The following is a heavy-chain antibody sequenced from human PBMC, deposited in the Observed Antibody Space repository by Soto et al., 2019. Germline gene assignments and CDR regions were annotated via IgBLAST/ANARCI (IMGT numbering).Heavy chain of an antibody. J-gene: IGHJ5*02. CDR1: GDTFSSDA. CDR3: SSEVAGPGTYNWSDP. D-gene: IGHD3-10*01. Sequence: QVQLVQSGAEVKKPGSSVKVSCKASGDTFSSDAISWVRQAPGQGLEGMGGIIPIFGTANYAQKFQGRVTITADKSTSTGYMELSSLRSEDTAVYYCSSEVAGPGTYNWSDPWGQGTLVTVS. CDR2: IIPIFGTA. V-gene: IGHV1-69*06.